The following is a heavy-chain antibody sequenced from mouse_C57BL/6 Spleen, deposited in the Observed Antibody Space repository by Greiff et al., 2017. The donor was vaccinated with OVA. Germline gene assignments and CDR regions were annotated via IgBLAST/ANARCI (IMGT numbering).Heavy chain of an antibody. CDR3: ARWERYSYYFDY. Sequence: QVQLQQPGTELVKPGASVKLSCKASGYTFTSYWMHWVKQRPGQGLEWIGNINPRNGGTNYNEKFKSKATLTVDKSSSTAYMQLSSLTSEDSAVYYCARWERYSYYFDYWGQGTTLTVSS. V-gene: IGHV1-53*01. CDR2: INPRNGGT. CDR1: GYTFTSYW. D-gene: IGHD1-1*01. J-gene: IGHJ2*01.